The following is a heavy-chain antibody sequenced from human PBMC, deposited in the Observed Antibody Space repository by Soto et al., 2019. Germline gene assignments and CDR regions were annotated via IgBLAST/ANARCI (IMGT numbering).Heavy chain of an antibody. V-gene: IGHV4-31*03. CDR2: IYYSGST. CDR3: ASSYYDVDAFDI. D-gene: IGHD3-22*01. J-gene: IGHJ3*02. CDR1: GGSISCVGYY. Sequence: SETLSLTCTVSGGSISCVGYYWSWVRHHPGKGLEWIGYIYYSGSTYYNPSLKSRVTISVDTSKNQFSLKLSSVTAADTAVYYCASSYYDVDAFDIWGQGTMVTVSS.